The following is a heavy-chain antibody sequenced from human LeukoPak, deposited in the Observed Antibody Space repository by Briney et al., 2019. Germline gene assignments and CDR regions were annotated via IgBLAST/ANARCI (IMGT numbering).Heavy chain of an antibody. D-gene: IGHD2-15*01. J-gene: IGHJ3*02. Sequence: SETLSLTCAVYGGSFSGYYWSWIRQPPGKGLEWIGEINHSGSTNSNPSLKSRVTISVDTSKNQFSLKLSSVTAAATAVYYCARGLRKDIVVVVAATPRGAFDIWGKGTMVTVSS. CDR3: ARGLRKDIVVVVAATPRGAFDI. V-gene: IGHV4-34*01. CDR1: GGSFSGYY. CDR2: INHSGST.